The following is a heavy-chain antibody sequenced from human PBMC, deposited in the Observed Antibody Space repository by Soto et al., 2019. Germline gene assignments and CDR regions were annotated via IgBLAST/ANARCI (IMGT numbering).Heavy chain of an antibody. CDR1: GGSFSNYA. J-gene: IGHJ6*02. D-gene: IGHD5-12*01. Sequence: QAQLVQSGAEVKKPGSSVKVSCKASGGSFSNYALSWVRQAPGQGLEWMGGIIPLFRTPDYSQKFQGRVTITADESTSTAYMELSSPRSEDTAVYFCARDKDRLPLGGNYYYGTDVWGQGTTVTVSS. CDR2: IIPLFRTP. V-gene: IGHV1-69*12. CDR3: ARDKDRLPLGGNYYYGTDV.